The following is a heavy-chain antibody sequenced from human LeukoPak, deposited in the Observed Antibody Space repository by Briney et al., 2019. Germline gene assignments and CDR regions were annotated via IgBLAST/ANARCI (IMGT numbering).Heavy chain of an antibody. CDR2: INHSGST. CDR1: GGSFSGYY. J-gene: IGHJ4*02. Sequence: PSETLSLTCAVYGGSFSGYYWSWIRQPPGKGLEWIGEINHSGSTNYNPSLKNRVTISVDTSKNQFSLKLSSVTAADTAVYYCASGWAHDSSGHWGQGTLVTVSS. CDR3: ASGWAHDSSGH. V-gene: IGHV4-34*01. D-gene: IGHD3-22*01.